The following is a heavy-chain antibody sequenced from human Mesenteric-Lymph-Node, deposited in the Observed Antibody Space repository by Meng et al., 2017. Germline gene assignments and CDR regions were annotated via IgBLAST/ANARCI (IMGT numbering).Heavy chain of an antibody. CDR1: GFSFTTAW. J-gene: IGHJ5*02. Sequence: EVRLVESGGDLVKPGGSPRLSCAASGFSFTTAWMHWVRQAPGKGLEWIGRIAPETHGGTTDYATPVEGRFTISRSDSKNMLYLQMNSLKIEDTAVYYCSTLYRLDPWGQGTLVTVSS. CDR2: IAPETHGGTT. V-gene: IGHV3-15*04. D-gene: IGHD3-16*01. CDR3: STLYRLDP.